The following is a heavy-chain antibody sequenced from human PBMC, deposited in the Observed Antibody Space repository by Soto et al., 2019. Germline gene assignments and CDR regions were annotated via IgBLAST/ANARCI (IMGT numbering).Heavy chain of an antibody. Sequence: EVQLVQSGGGSAQPGGSLRLSCAASGFTFTNYWMHWVRQVPGKGLVWVLRIDGVGTGTSYSESVMGRFTISRHNAENTLSLQVDGLRAEDTAVYYCTTVCEYWGQRTPVTVSS. J-gene: IGHJ1*01. D-gene: IGHD2-21*01. CDR1: GFTFTNYW. CDR3: TTVCEY. V-gene: IGHV3-74*01. CDR2: IDGVGTGT.